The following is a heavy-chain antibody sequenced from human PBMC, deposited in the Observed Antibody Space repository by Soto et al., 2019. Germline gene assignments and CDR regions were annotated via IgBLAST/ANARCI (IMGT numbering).Heavy chain of an antibody. V-gene: IGHV3-23*01. Sequence: PGGSLRLSCAASGFTFSSYAMSWVRQAPGKGLEWVSAISGSGGSTYYADSVKGRFTISRDNPKNTLYLQMNSLRAEDTAVYYFAKARPRRDGYNDAVDIWGQGTMVTVSS. J-gene: IGHJ3*02. CDR3: AKARPRRDGYNDAVDI. CDR1: GFTFSSYA. D-gene: IGHD6-25*01. CDR2: ISGSGGST.